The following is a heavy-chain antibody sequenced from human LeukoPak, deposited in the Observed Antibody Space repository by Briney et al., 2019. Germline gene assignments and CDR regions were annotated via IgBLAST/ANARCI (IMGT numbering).Heavy chain of an antibody. CDR1: GFTFSSYS. CDR2: ISSSSSYI. CDR3: AKDGLYYDGSEHVYYFDS. Sequence: GGSLRLSCAASGFTFSSYSMNWVRQAPGKGLEWVSSISSSSSYIYYADSVKGRFTISRDNAKNSLYLQMNSLRAEDTALYYCAKDGLYYDGSEHVYYFDSWGQGTLVTVSS. J-gene: IGHJ4*02. V-gene: IGHV3-21*04. D-gene: IGHD3-22*01.